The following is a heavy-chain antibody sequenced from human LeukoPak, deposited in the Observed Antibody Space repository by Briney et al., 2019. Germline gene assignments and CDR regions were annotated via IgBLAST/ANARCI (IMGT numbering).Heavy chain of an antibody. J-gene: IGHJ6*03. CDR2: IYYSGST. V-gene: IGHV4-59*12. CDR3: ARTTPGMFYMDV. D-gene: IGHD4-11*01. Sequence: SETLSLTCTVSGGSISSYYWSWIRQPPGRGLEWIGYIYYSGSTNYNPSLKSRVTKSVDTSKNQFSLKLSSVTAADTAVYYCARTTPGMFYMDVWGKGTTVTVSS. CDR1: GGSISSYY.